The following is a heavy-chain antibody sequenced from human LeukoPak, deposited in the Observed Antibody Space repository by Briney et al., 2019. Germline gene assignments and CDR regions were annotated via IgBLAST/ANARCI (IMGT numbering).Heavy chain of an antibody. CDR1: GYTFTGYY. CDR2: ISPNSGGT. CDR3: ARDTAAGKMVSNYGMDV. J-gene: IGHJ6*02. D-gene: IGHD6-13*01. Sequence: ASVKVSCKASGYTFTGYYMHWVRQAPGQGLEWMGWISPNSGGTNYAQKFQGWVTMTRDTSISTAYMELSRLRSDDTAVYYCARDTAAGKMVSNYGMDVWGQGTTVAVSS. V-gene: IGHV1-2*04.